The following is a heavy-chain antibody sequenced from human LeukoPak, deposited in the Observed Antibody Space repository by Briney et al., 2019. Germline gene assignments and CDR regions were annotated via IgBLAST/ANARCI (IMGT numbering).Heavy chain of an antibody. CDR3: ARAYYDFWSGYYYGMDV. CDR1: GGSISSYY. D-gene: IGHD3-3*01. V-gene: IGHV4-4*07. J-gene: IGHJ6*02. Sequence: SETLSLTCTVSGGSISSYYWSWIQQPAGKGLEWIGRIYTSGSTNYNPSLKSRVTMSVDTSKNQFSLKLSSVTAADTAVYYCARAYYDFWSGYYYGMDVWGQGTTVTVSS. CDR2: IYTSGST.